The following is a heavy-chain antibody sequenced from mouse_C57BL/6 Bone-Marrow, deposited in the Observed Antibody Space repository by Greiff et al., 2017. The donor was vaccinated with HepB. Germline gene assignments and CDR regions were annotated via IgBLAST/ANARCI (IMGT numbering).Heavy chain of an antibody. CDR1: GYSITSGYY. CDR3: AREGAYDYAFDY. Sequence: ESGPGLVKPSQSLSLTCSVPGYSITSGYYWNWIRQFPGNKLEWMGYISYDGSNNYNPSLKNRISITRDTSKNQFFLKLNSVTTEDTATYYCAREGAYDYAFDYWGQGTTLTVSS. CDR2: ISYDGSN. J-gene: IGHJ2*01. V-gene: IGHV3-6*01. D-gene: IGHD2-4*01.